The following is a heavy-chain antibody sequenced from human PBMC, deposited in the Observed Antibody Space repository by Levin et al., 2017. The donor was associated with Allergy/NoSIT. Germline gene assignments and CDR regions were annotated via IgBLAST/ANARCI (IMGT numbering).Heavy chain of an antibody. J-gene: IGHJ4*02. Sequence: TSETLSLTCSVSGGALSSSSHFWGWVRQSPGKGLQWIGSMHYGGTAYYTPSLKSRVTISMDTSKNQFSLRLTSVTAADTAIYYCSRSLETAMAPYYSDYWGQGTLVTVSS. D-gene: IGHD5-18*01. V-gene: IGHV4-39*07. CDR2: MHYGGTA. CDR3: SRSLETAMAPYYSDY. CDR1: GGALSSSSHF.